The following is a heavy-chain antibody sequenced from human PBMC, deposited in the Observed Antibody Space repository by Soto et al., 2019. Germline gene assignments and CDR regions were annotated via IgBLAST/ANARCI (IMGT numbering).Heavy chain of an antibody. V-gene: IGHV3-30*18. J-gene: IGHJ6*02. Sequence: GGSLRLSCAASGFTFSSYGMHWVRRAPGKGLEWVAVISYDGSNKYYADSVKGRFTISRDNSKNTLYLQMNSLRAEDTAVYYCAKEGGSIAARPYYYYGMDVWGQGTTVTVSS. CDR3: AKEGGSIAARPYYYYGMDV. CDR2: ISYDGSNK. CDR1: GFTFSSYG. D-gene: IGHD6-6*01.